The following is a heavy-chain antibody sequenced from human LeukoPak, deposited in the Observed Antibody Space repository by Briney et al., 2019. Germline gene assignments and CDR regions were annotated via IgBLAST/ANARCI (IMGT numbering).Heavy chain of an antibody. CDR2: IYPSDSVT. D-gene: IGHD5-12*01. J-gene: IGHJ4*02. CDR1: GYRFTTYW. CDR3: ARPPEYSDYLAGFES. V-gene: IGHV5-51*01. Sequence: GESLKISCRASGYRFTTYWIGWVRHMPGKGLKWMAVIYPSDSVTKYSQSFQGQVTISVDKPVNTDYLQWDSLKSADTAMYYCARPPEYSDYLAGFESWGQGTQVTVSS.